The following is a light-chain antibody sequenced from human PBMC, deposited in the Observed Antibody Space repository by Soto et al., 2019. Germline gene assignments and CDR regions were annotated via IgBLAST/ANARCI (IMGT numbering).Light chain of an antibody. J-gene: IGLJ3*02. CDR3: SSYTSSSTPWV. Sequence: QSALTQPASVSGSPGQSITISCTGTSSDVGGYNYVSWYQQHPGKAPKLMIYEVSNRPSGVSNRFSGSKSGNTASLTISGLQEEDEAGYYCSSYTSSSTPWVFGGGTKLTVL. CDR1: SSDVGGYNY. CDR2: EVS. V-gene: IGLV2-14*01.